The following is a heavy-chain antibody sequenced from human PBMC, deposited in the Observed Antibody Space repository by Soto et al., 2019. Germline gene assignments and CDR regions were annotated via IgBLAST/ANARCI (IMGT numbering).Heavy chain of an antibody. CDR2: ISSSGGNT. CDR1: GFTFSSYA. J-gene: IGHJ4*02. CDR3: AKDLRGYCSGGSCYSGY. V-gene: IGHV3-23*01. Sequence: GGSLRLSCAASGFTFSSYAMSWVRQAPGKGLEWVSAISSSGGNTYYADSVKGRFTISRDNSKNTLYLQMNSLRAEDTAVYYCAKDLRGYCSGGSCYSGYWGQGTMVTVSS. D-gene: IGHD2-15*01.